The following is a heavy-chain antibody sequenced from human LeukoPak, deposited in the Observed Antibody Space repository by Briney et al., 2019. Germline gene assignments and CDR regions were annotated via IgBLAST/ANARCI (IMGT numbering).Heavy chain of an antibody. CDR2: IYYSGST. D-gene: IGHD6-19*01. Sequence: SETLSLTCTVSGGSVSSGSNCWGWIRQPPGKGLEWIGYIYYSGSTNYNPSLKSRVTISVDTSKNQFSLGLISVTAADTAVYYCARGQGFGWNYFDYWGQGTLVTVSS. CDR1: GGSVSSGSNC. J-gene: IGHJ4*02. CDR3: ARGQGFGWNYFDY. V-gene: IGHV4-61*01.